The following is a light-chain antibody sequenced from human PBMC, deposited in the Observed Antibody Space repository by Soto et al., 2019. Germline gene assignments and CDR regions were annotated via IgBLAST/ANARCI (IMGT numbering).Light chain of an antibody. Sequence: VLTQSPGTLSLSPGERATLSWTASQSVSSSYLAWYQQKTGQAPRLLIYGESSRATGIPDRLSGSGSGTEFTLTISRLQSEDFAVYYCHQRQSWPRTCGQGTKVDIK. CDR2: GES. J-gene: IGKJ1*01. CDR1: QSVSSSY. V-gene: IGKV3-20*01. CDR3: HQRQSWPRT.